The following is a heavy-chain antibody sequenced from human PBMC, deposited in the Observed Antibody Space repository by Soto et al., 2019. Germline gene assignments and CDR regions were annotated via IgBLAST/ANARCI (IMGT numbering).Heavy chain of an antibody. J-gene: IGHJ6*02. CDR1: GFTFSSYA. CDR3: AKDGLIFTKSSYYYGMDV. CDR2: ISGSGGST. Sequence: GGSLRLSCAASGFTFSSYAMSWVRQAPGKGLEWVSAISGSGGSTYYADSVKGRFTISRDNSKNTLYLQMNSLRAEDTAVYYCAKDGLIFTKSSYYYGMDVWGQGTTVTVSS. D-gene: IGHD1-1*01. V-gene: IGHV3-23*01.